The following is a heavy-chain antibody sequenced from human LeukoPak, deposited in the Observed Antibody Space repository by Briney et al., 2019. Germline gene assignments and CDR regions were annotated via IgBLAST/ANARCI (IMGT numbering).Heavy chain of an antibody. V-gene: IGHV3-7*05. Sequence: GGSLRLSRVASGFTFSNYFMGRVRQAPGKGLEWVANIKQDGSEKYYVDSVKGRFTISRDNAKSSLYLQMNSLRGEDMTVYYCARYYRDTSRSWYYFDYWGQGTLVTVSS. CDR2: IKQDGSEK. CDR1: GFTFSNYF. D-gene: IGHD6-13*01. J-gene: IGHJ4*02. CDR3: ARYYRDTSRSWYYFDY.